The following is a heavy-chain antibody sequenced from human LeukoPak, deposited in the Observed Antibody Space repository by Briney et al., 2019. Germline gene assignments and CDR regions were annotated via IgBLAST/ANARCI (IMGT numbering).Heavy chain of an antibody. CDR3: AASLPNIVVVPATKGPFGY. Sequence: GGSLRLSCAASGFTFSSYTMSWVRQAPGKGLEWVSGVSGSGGNIHYADSVKGRFTISRDNSKNTLYLQMNSLRAEDTAVYYCAASLPNIVVVPATKGPFGYWGQGALVAVSS. V-gene: IGHV3-23*01. J-gene: IGHJ4*02. CDR1: GFTFSSYT. D-gene: IGHD2-2*01. CDR2: VSGSGGNI.